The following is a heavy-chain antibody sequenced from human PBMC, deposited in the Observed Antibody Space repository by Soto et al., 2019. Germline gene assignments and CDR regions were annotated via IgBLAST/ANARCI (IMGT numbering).Heavy chain of an antibody. CDR3: ARYYDSSGYYYAGWFDP. CDR1: GGTFSSYA. J-gene: IGHJ5*02. Sequence: SVKVSCKASGGTFSSYAISWVRQAPGQGLEWMGGIIPIFGTANYAQKFQGRVTITADKSTSTAYMELSSLRSEDTAVYYCARYYDSSGYYYAGWFDPWGQGTLVTVSS. D-gene: IGHD3-22*01. CDR2: IIPIFGTA. V-gene: IGHV1-69*06.